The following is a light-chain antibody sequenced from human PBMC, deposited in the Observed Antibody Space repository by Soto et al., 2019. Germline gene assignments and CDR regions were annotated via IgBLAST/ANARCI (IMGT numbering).Light chain of an antibody. CDR3: SSYAGSSNV. V-gene: IGLV2-8*01. Sequence: QSVLTQPPSASGSPGQSVAISRTGTSSDVGGYNYVSWYQQHPGKAPKLMIYEVNKRPSGVPDRFSGSKSGNTASLTVSGLQAEDEADYYCSSYAGSSNVFGTGTKLTVL. CDR1: SSDVGGYNY. J-gene: IGLJ1*01. CDR2: EVN.